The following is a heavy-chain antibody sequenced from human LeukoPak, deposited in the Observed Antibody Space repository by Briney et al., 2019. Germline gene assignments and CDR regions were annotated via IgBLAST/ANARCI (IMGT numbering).Heavy chain of an antibody. V-gene: IGHV3-66*01. Sequence: GGSLRLSCAASGFTVSSNYMSWVRQAPGKGLEWVSVLYSGGSTYYADSVKGRLTISRDNSKNTLYLQMNSLRAEDTAVYYYARDRRQWPGPYGMDVWGQGTTVTVSS. CDR2: LYSGGST. D-gene: IGHD6-19*01. CDR3: ARDRRQWPGPYGMDV. CDR1: GFTVSSNY. J-gene: IGHJ6*02.